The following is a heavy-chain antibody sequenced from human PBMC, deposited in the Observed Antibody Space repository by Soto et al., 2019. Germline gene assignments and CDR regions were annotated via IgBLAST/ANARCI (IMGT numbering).Heavy chain of an antibody. V-gene: IGHV1-69*13. CDR3: ARGAMANFDY. CDR2: FIAMLGTP. Sequence: ASVKVSCKASGGTFGSQGIAWVRRAPGQGLEWMGGFIAMLGTPTYAKKVQGRATISADESLTSSYLELRSLRSEDTGVYFCARGAMANFDYWGQGTVVTVSS. D-gene: IGHD5-18*01. CDR1: GGTFGSQG. J-gene: IGHJ4*02.